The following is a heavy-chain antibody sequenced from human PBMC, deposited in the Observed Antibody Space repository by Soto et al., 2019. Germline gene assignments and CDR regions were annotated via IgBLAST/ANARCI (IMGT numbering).Heavy chain of an antibody. V-gene: IGHV3-23*01. CDR3: AKDSSPFGQQLEQINWFDP. D-gene: IGHD6-13*01. J-gene: IGHJ5*02. CDR2: ISGSGGST. CDR1: GFTFSSYA. Sequence: GGSLRLSCAASGFTFSSYAMSWVRQAPGKGLEWVSAISGSGGSTYYADSVKGRFTISRDNSKNTLYLQMNSLRAEDTAVYYCAKDSSPFGQQLEQINWFDPWGQGTLVTVSS.